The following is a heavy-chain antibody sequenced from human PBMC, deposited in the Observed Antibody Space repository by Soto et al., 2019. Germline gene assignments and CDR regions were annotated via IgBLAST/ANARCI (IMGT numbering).Heavy chain of an antibody. J-gene: IGHJ6*02. D-gene: IGHD1-1*01. V-gene: IGHV3-48*03. CDR3: AREAGVHSYYYGMDA. CDR1: GFTFSSYE. Sequence: GGSLRLSCAASGFTFSSYEMSWVRQAPGKGLEWVSYIGSSGYTTYYADSVKGRFTISRDNAENSLYLQMSSLRVEDTAVYYCAREAGVHSYYYGMDAWGQGTTVTVSS. CDR2: IGSSGYTT.